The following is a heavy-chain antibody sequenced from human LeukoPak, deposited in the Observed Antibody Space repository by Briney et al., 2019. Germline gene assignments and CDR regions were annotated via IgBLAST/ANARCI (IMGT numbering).Heavy chain of an antibody. CDR1: GFTFSSYS. CDR3: ARILPRQYRPPYYYYMDV. D-gene: IGHD4-11*01. V-gene: IGHV3-48*01. J-gene: IGHJ6*03. CDR2: IGSSSSTI. Sequence: GGSLRLSCVASGFTFSSYSMNWVREAPGKGLEWVSYIGSSSSTIYYADSVKGRFTISRDNAKNSLYLQMNSLRAEDTAVYYCARILPRQYRPPYYYYMDVWGKGTTVTVSS.